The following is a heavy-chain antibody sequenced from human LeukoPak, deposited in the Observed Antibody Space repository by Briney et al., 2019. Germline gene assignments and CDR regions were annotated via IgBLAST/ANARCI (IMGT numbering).Heavy chain of an antibody. CDR1: GFAVSSND. J-gene: IGHJ4*02. CDR3: ATQVAHGASFAH. Sequence: GGSLRLSCAASGFAVSSNDMSWVRQAPGKGLEWVSVIYSGGSTYYADSVKGRFTVSRDNSKTTLYLQMNSLSAEDTAVYYCATQVAHGASFAHWGQGTLVTVSS. V-gene: IGHV3-66*02. CDR2: IYSGGST. D-gene: IGHD5-12*01.